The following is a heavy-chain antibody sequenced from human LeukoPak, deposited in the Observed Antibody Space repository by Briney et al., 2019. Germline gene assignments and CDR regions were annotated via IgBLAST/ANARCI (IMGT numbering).Heavy chain of an antibody. D-gene: IGHD2-15*01. V-gene: IGHV3-7*04. CDR1: GFTFSSYW. CDR3: ARDWFGYCSGGSCYSFDY. J-gene: IGHJ4*02. CDR2: IKQDGSEK. Sequence: GGSLRLSCAASGFTFSSYWMSWVRQAPGKGLEWVANIKQDGSEKYYVDSVKGRFTISRDNAKNSLYLQMNSLRAEDTAVYYCARDWFGYCSGGSCYSFDYWGQGTLVIVSS.